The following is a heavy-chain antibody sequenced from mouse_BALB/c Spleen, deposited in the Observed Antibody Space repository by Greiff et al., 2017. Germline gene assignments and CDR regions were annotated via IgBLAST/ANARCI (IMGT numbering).Heavy chain of an antibody. Sequence: EVQRVESGGGLVQPGGSLKLSCAASGFTFSSYGMSWVRQTPDKRLELVATINSNGGSTYYPDSVKGRFTISRDNAKNTLYLQMSSLKSEDTAMYYCARDPADYWGQGTTLTVSS. J-gene: IGHJ2*01. V-gene: IGHV5-6-3*01. CDR3: ARDPADY. CDR1: GFTFSSYG. CDR2: INSNGGST.